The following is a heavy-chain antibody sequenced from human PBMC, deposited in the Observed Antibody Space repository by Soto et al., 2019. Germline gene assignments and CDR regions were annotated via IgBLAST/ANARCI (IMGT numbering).Heavy chain of an antibody. CDR1: GYTFTDLY. D-gene: IGHD1-1*01. CDR3: ARRAETNGWNGFGADKYYFDF. CDR2: MNPNTGNS. Sequence: GASVKVSCKPSGYTFTDLYIHWVRQATGQGLEWMGWMNPNTGNSGYAQKFQGRVTITSDTSISTAHMELSSLRSEDTAVYYCARRAETNGWNGFGADKYYFDFWGQGTLVTVSS. J-gene: IGHJ4*02. V-gene: IGHV1-8*02.